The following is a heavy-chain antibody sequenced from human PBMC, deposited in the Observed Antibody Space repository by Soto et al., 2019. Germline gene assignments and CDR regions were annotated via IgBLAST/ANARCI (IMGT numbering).Heavy chain of an antibody. J-gene: IGHJ4*02. CDR1: GFTFDDYA. CDR3: AKGVDYGSGEEFPYYFDY. D-gene: IGHD3-10*01. Sequence: GGSLRLSCAASGFTFDDYAMHWVRQAPGKGLEWVSGISWNSGSIGYADSVKGRFTISRDNAKNSLYLQMNSLRAEDTALYYCAKGVDYGSGEEFPYYFDYWGQGTLVTVSS. V-gene: IGHV3-9*01. CDR2: ISWNSGSI.